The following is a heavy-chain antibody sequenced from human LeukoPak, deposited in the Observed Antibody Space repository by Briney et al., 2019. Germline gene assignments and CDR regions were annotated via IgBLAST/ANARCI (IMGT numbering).Heavy chain of an antibody. J-gene: IGHJ3*02. Sequence: ASVKVSCKASGYTFTAYYMHWVRQAPGQGLEWMGWINPNSGGTNYAQKFQGRVTMTRDKSIRTAYMELSRLTSDDTAVYYCARNIWFGESADAFDIWGQGTMVTVSS. CDR3: ARNIWFGESADAFDI. CDR1: GYTFTAYY. V-gene: IGHV1-2*02. CDR2: INPNSGGT. D-gene: IGHD3-10*01.